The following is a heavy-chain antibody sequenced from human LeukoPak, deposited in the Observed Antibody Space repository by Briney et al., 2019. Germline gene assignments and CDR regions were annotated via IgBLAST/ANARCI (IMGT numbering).Heavy chain of an antibody. CDR2: TYHSGST. Sequence: SETLSLTCAVSGYSISSGYYWGWIRQPPGKGLEWIGSTYHSGSTYYSPSLKSPITISVDTSKNQFSLTLSSVTAADTAIYYCARAYCTTPSCYGRYFDLWGRGILVTVSS. V-gene: IGHV4-38-2*01. D-gene: IGHD2-2*01. CDR1: GYSISSGYY. CDR3: ARAYCTTPSCYGRYFDL. J-gene: IGHJ2*01.